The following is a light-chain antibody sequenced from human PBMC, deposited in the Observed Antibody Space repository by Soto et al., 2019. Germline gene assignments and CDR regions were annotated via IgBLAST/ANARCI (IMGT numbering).Light chain of an antibody. J-gene: IGKJ2*01. V-gene: IGKV3-20*01. Sequence: EIVLVQSPGTLSLSPGERATLSCRASQSVSNNYLAWYQQKPGQAPRLLIYGASSRATGVPDRFSGSGTGTDFSLTLTRLEPEDFEVYYCQQYGVSPLMFTFGQGTKVGVK. CDR2: GAS. CDR1: QSVSNNY. CDR3: QQYGVSPLMFT.